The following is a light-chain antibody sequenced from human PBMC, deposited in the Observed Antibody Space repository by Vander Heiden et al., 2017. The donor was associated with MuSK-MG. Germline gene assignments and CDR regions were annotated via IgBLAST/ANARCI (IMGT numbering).Light chain of an antibody. CDR2: AAS. CDR1: QGISSY. CDR3: QQDDSSPLT. Sequence: AIRMTQSPSSFSASTGDRVTITCRASQGISSYLAWYQQKPGKAPKLLIYAASTLQSGVPSRFSGSGSGTDFTLTINCLQSEDFATYYCQQDDSSPLTFGGGTKVXIK. J-gene: IGKJ4*01. V-gene: IGKV1-8*01.